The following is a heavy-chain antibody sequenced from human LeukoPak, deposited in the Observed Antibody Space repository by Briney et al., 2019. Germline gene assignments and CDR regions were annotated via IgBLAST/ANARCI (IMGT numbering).Heavy chain of an antibody. CDR3: AKGWDYYGSGSSLDY. V-gene: IGHV3-66*01. Sequence: GGSLRLSCAASGFTVSSNYMSWVRQAPGKGLEWVSVIYSGSSTYYADSVKGRFNISRDNSKNTLYLQMNSLRAEDTAVYYCAKGWDYYGSGSSLDYWGQGTLVTVSS. CDR2: IYSGSST. CDR1: GFTVSSNY. J-gene: IGHJ4*02. D-gene: IGHD3-10*01.